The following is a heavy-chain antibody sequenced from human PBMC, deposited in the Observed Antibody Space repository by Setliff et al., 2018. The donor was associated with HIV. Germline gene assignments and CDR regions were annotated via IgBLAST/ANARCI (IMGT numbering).Heavy chain of an antibody. CDR1: GYSISSGYY. Sequence: SETLSLTCVVSGYSISSGYYWGWIRQPPGKGLEWIASISHSGSTYHNPSLKSRITISVDTSKKQFSLKLSSVTAADTAVYYCARLVEAYDSSGYFFNWFGPWGQGTLVTVSS. CDR2: ISHSGST. D-gene: IGHD3-22*01. V-gene: IGHV4-38-2*01. CDR3: ARLVEAYDSSGYFFNWFGP. J-gene: IGHJ5*02.